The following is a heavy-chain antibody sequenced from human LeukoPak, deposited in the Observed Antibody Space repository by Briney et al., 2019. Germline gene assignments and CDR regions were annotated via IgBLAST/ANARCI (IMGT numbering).Heavy chain of an antibody. D-gene: IGHD6-13*01. CDR1: GFTFSSYA. J-gene: IGHJ6*03. CDR3: AKAGQQLAYYYYYYMDV. Sequence: PGGSLRLSCAASGFTFSSYAMSWVRQAPGKGLEWVSAISGSGGSTYYADSVKGRFTISRDNSKNTLYLQMNSLRAEDTAVYYCAKAGQQLAYYYYYYMDVWGKGTTVTVSS. V-gene: IGHV3-23*01. CDR2: ISGSGGST.